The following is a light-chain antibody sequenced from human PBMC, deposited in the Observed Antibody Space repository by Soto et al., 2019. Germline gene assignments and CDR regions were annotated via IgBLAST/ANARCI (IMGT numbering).Light chain of an antibody. Sequence: QSVLTQPASVSGSPGQSITISCTGTSSDVGGYNYVSWYQQHPGKAPKLMIYDVSNRPSGLSNRFSGSKSGNTASLTISGLQAEDEAVYYCSSYTSSSTVVFGGGTKLTVL. V-gene: IGLV2-14*01. CDR2: DVS. CDR3: SSYTSSSTVV. CDR1: SSDVGGYNY. J-gene: IGLJ3*02.